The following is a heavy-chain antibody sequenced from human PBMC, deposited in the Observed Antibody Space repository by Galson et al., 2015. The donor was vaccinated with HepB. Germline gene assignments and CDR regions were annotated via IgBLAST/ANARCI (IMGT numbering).Heavy chain of an antibody. CDR3: ARPYCSSTSCYMTGYFDL. CDR1: GYSFTSYW. Sequence: QSGAEVKKPGESLRISCKGSGYSFTSYWISWVCQMPGKGLEWMGRIDPSDSYTNYSPSFQGHVTISADKSISTAYLQWSSLKASDTAMYYCARPYCSSTSCYMTGYFDLWGRGTLVTVSS. V-gene: IGHV5-10-1*01. J-gene: IGHJ2*01. D-gene: IGHD2-2*01. CDR2: IDPSDSYT.